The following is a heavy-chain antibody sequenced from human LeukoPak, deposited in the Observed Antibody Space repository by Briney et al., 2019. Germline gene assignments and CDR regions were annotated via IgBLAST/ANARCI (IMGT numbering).Heavy chain of an antibody. CDR1: GFTFSTYG. J-gene: IGHJ4*02. D-gene: IGHD1-26*01. Sequence: PGGSLRLSCAASGFTFSTYGMNWVRQAPGKGLEWVSSISTTGSYIYYADSVKGRFTVSRDNAENSLYLQMNSLRAEDTAVYYCAKDTKPKYSGGATDYWGQGTLVTVSS. CDR2: ISTTGSYI. V-gene: IGHV3-21*04. CDR3: AKDTKPKYSGGATDY.